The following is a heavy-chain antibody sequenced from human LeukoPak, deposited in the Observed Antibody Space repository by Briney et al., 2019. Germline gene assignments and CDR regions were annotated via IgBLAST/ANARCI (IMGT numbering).Heavy chain of an antibody. CDR2: ISSSSSYI. D-gene: IGHD3-3*01. Sequence: GGSLRLSCAASGFTFSSYSMNWVRQAPGKGLEWVSSISSSSSYIYYADSVKGRFTISRDNAKNPLYLQMNSLRAEDTAVYYCARDLRFLEWLHDYWGQGTLVTVSS. J-gene: IGHJ4*02. CDR3: ARDLRFLEWLHDY. V-gene: IGHV3-21*01. CDR1: GFTFSSYS.